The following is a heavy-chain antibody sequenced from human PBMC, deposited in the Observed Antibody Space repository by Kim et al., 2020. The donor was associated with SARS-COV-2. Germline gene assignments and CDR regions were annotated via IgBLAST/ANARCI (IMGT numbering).Heavy chain of an antibody. J-gene: IGHJ4*02. V-gene: IGHV5-51*01. CDR3: ARLTRSSGWYKGDY. CDR1: GKSITSYW. D-gene: IGHD6-19*01. CDR2: IYPGDSDT. Sequence: GESLKISCKGSGKSITSYWIGWVRQMSGKVLEWMGIIYPGDSDTRYSPSFQGQVTISADKSISTAYLQWSSLKASDTAMYYCARLTRSSGWYKGDYWGQGTLVTVSA.